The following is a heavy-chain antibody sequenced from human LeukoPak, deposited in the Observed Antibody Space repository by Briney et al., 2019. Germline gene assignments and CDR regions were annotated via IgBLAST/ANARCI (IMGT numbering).Heavy chain of an antibody. V-gene: IGHV3-23*01. Sequence: GGSLRLSCAVSGITLSNYGMAWVRQARGKGVEWGASLSASGGGTIYADSVRGRFTISRDNDKNTLYLQMNSLRAEDTAVYFCAKRGVVIRVILVGFHKEAYYFDFWGQGVLVTVSS. CDR1: GITLSNYG. J-gene: IGHJ4*02. D-gene: IGHD3-22*01. CDR2: LSASGGGT. CDR3: AKRGVVIRVILVGFHKEAYYFDF.